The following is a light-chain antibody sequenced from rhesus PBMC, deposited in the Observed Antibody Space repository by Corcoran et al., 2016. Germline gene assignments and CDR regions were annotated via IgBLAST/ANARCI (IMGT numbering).Light chain of an antibody. V-gene: IGKV3-42*03. Sequence: EIVLTQSPPTVSLSPGERATLSCRASQSVNLNLAWYQQKSGQAPSRLLYGASNRATGIPDRVSGNVSGTDFTLTISNRKPEDFAFYYCQQYNNWPLTFGGGTKVEIK. CDR2: GAS. CDR3: QQYNNWPLT. J-gene: IGKJ4*01. CDR1: QSVNLN.